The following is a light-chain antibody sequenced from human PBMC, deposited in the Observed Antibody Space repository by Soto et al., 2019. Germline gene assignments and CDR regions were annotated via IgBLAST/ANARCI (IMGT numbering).Light chain of an antibody. CDR1: QSISSY. V-gene: IGKV1-39*01. CDR3: QQSYSTPRT. Sequence: LPASVGDRISITCRASQSISSYLNWYQQKPGKAPKLLIYAASSLQSGVPSRFSGSGSGTDFTLTISSLQPEDFATYYCQQSYSTPRTFGQGTKVDIK. CDR2: AAS. J-gene: IGKJ1*01.